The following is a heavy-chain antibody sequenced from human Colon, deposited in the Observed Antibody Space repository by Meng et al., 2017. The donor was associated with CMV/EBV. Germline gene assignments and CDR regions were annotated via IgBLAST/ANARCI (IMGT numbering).Heavy chain of an antibody. V-gene: IGHV1-69*05. D-gene: IGHD6-13*01. CDR2: NIPIFGAP. CDR1: GGSFSPFA. J-gene: IGHJ4*02. CDR3: ARIIENSRSSAWYYYFDS. Sequence: GGSFSPFAVSWLRQAPGQGLEWLGGNIPIFGAPDYAQRFQGRVTISTDEPTTTAYMELSSLRSEDTAVYYCARIIENSRSSAWYYYFDSWGQGTLVT.